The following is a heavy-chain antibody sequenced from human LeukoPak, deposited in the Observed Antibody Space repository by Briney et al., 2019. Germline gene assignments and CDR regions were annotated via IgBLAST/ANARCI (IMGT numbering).Heavy chain of an antibody. V-gene: IGHV3-30*04. CDR1: GFTFSSYP. CDR3: AKSRYYDSSGYSWGFDY. CDR2: IGYDGVNK. J-gene: IGHJ4*02. Sequence: GGSLRLSCAASGFTFSSYPTHWVRQAPGKGLEWVAVIGYDGVNKFYTDSVKGRFTISRDGSKNTLYLQMDSLRAEDTAVYYCAKSRYYDSSGYSWGFDYWGQGTLVTVSS. D-gene: IGHD3-22*01.